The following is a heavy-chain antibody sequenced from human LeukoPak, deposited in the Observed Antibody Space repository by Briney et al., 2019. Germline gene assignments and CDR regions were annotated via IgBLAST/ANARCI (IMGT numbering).Heavy chain of an antibody. Sequence: SETLSLTCTVSGASISSGVYYWTWIRQPPGKGLEWIASIYYSGSTYYNPSLESRVTRSVDTSKNQFSLKLSSVTAADTAVYYCARGRRDYYDSSGSYYFDYWGQGTLVTVSS. J-gene: IGHJ4*02. CDR2: IYYSGST. CDR3: ARGRRDYYDSSGSYYFDY. V-gene: IGHV4-39*01. CDR1: GASISSGVYY. D-gene: IGHD3-22*01.